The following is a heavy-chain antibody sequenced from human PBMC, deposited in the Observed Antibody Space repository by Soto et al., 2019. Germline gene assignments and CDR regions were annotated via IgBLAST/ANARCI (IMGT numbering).Heavy chain of an antibody. CDR2: ISYDGSNK. V-gene: IGHV3-30-3*01. J-gene: IGHJ4*01. CDR3: ARDRHYYKADY. Sequence: GGSLRLSCAASGFTFSSYAMHWVRQAPGKGLEWVAVISYDGSNKYYADSVKGRFTISRDNVQNSLFLQMDSLRVEDTAVYYCARDRHYYKADYWGQGTLVTVSS. CDR1: GFTFSSYA. D-gene: IGHD3-10*01.